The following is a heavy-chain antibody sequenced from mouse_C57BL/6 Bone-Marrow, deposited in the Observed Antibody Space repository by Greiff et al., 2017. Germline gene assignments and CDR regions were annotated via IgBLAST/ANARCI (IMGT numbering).Heavy chain of an antibody. CDR2: IHPNSGST. Sequence: QVQLQQPGAELVKPGASVKLSCKASGYTFTSYWMHWVKQRPGQGLEWIGMIHPNSGSTNYNEKFKSKATLTVDKSSSTAYMQLSSLTSEDSAVYYCSGLFPYAMDYWGQGTSVTVSS. D-gene: IGHD1-1*02. CDR3: SGLFPYAMDY. V-gene: IGHV1-64*01. J-gene: IGHJ4*01. CDR1: GYTFTSYW.